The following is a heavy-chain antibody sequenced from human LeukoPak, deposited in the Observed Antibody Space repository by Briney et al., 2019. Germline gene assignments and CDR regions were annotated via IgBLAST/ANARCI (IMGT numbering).Heavy chain of an antibody. V-gene: IGHV3-74*01. J-gene: IGHJ4*02. CDR1: GFTFSYYW. Sequence: GGSLTLSFPASGFTFSYYWMHWLRQAPGKGRVWVAHINSDGSSTTYADFVEGRLTISRDNAKNTLYLQMNSLRAEDTAVYYCARVRTNTYGFDYWGQGTLVTVSS. CDR3: ARVRTNTYGFDY. CDR2: INSDGSST. D-gene: IGHD5-18*01.